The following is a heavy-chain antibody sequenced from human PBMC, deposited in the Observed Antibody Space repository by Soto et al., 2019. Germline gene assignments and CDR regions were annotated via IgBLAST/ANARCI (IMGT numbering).Heavy chain of an antibody. Sequence: EVQLLESGGGLVQPGGSLRLSCAASGFTFSSYAMSWVRQAPGKGLEWVSAISGSGGSTYYADSVKGRFTISRDNSQHPLYLQGNSPRAKDTAVCYCAKVGGGSGWLGDGWFDPWGQGTLVTVSS. CDR1: GFTFSSYA. CDR2: ISGSGGST. V-gene: IGHV3-23*01. D-gene: IGHD6-19*01. J-gene: IGHJ5*02. CDR3: AKVGGGSGWLGDGWFDP.